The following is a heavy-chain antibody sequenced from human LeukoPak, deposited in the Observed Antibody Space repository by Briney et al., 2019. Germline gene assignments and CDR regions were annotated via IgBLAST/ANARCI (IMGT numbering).Heavy chain of an antibody. Sequence: GGSLRLSCAASGLTFSSYSMNWVRQAPGKGLEWVANIKQDGSEKYYVDSVKGRFTISRDNAKNSLYLQMNSLRAEDTAVYYCARASDYGDYDEDAFDIWGQGTMVTVSS. D-gene: IGHD4-17*01. CDR3: ARASDYGDYDEDAFDI. V-gene: IGHV3-7*01. J-gene: IGHJ3*02. CDR2: IKQDGSEK. CDR1: GLTFSSYS.